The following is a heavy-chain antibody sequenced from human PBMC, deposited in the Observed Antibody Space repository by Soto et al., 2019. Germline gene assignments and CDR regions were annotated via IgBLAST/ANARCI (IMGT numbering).Heavy chain of an antibody. CDR2: IYPGDSDT. Sequence: PGESLKISCKGSGYSFTSYWIGWVRQMPGKGLEWMGIIYPGDSDTRYSPSFQGQVTISADKSISTAYLQWSSLKASDTAMYYCAVTYLVVGEVPAANYYYGMDVWGHGTTVTVSS. V-gene: IGHV5-51*01. D-gene: IGHD2-2*01. CDR1: GYSFTSYW. CDR3: AVTYLVVGEVPAANYYYGMDV. J-gene: IGHJ6*02.